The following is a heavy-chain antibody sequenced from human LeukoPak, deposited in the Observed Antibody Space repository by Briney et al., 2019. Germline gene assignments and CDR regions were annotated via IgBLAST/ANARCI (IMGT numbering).Heavy chain of an antibody. D-gene: IGHD3-16*01. Sequence: ASVTVSCKPSGYTFTSYDISWVRQPTGQGLEWMGWMNHNSGNTRYAQKFQGRVTMTRNTSISTAYMELSSLRSEDTAVYYCARVIWGPVDYYYMDGWGKGTTVTVSS. CDR3: ARVIWGPVDYYYMDG. CDR2: MNHNSGNT. CDR1: GYTFTSYD. J-gene: IGHJ6*03. V-gene: IGHV1-8*01.